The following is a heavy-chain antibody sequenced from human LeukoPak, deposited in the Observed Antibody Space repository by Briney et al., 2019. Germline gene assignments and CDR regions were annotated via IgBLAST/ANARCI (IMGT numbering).Heavy chain of an antibody. Sequence: ASVKVSCKTSGYTFTDSYMHWVRRAPGQGLEWMGWINPHSGDTNDAQKFQGRVTMTRDTSISTAYMELSRLRSDDTAVYYCARLGYCSGGSCYGGYYYYYMDVWGKGTTVTVSS. CDR2: INPHSGDT. CDR3: ARLGYCSGGSCYGGYYYYYMDV. CDR1: GYTFTDSY. D-gene: IGHD2-15*01. V-gene: IGHV1-2*02. J-gene: IGHJ6*03.